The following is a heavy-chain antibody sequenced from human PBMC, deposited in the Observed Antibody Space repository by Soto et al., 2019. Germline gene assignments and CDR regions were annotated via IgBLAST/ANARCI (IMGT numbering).Heavy chain of an antibody. CDR3: TRGGPDAFCGGGRCYFDY. Sequence: EVQLVESGGGLVQPGRSLRLSCAASGFTFDDFAMHWVRRVPGKGLEWVSSITWNSNVIGYADSVKGRFTISRDNAKNSLYLQMNSLRREDTAFYYCTRGGPDAFCGGGRCYFDYWGQGTLVTVSS. CDR1: GFTFDDFA. CDR2: ITWNSNVI. J-gene: IGHJ4*02. V-gene: IGHV3-9*01. D-gene: IGHD2-15*01.